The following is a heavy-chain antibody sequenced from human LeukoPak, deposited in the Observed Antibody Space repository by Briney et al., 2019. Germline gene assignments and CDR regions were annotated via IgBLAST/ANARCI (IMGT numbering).Heavy chain of an antibody. D-gene: IGHD2-15*01. Sequence: GGSLRLSCAASGFTFSSYELNWVRQAPGKGLEWVSYISDTGSTIYYADSVEGRFTISRDNAKNSLYLQMNSLRAEDTAVYYCARDGAPATATDWGQGTLVTVSS. CDR2: ISDTGSTI. CDR3: ARDGAPATATD. J-gene: IGHJ4*02. V-gene: IGHV3-48*03. CDR1: GFTFSSYE.